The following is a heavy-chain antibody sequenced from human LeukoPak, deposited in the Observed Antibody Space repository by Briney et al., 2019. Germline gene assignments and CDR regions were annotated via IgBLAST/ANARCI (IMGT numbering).Heavy chain of an antibody. CDR1: GFTYSHYG. D-gene: IGHD4-11*01. CDR2: IWSDGSNR. J-gene: IGHJ4*01. Sequence: GSLRLSCAASGFTYSHYGMHWVRQAPGKGLEWVAVIWSDGSNRFYAGSVKGRFTISRDNSQNTLFLQMNSLRAEDTAMYYCARDAQRGFDYSNSLEYWGHGTLVTVSS. V-gene: IGHV3-33*08. CDR3: ARDAQRGFDYSNSLEY.